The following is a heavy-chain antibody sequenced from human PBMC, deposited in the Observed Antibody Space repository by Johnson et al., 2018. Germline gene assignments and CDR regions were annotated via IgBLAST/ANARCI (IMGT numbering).Heavy chain of an antibody. CDR1: GFTFSSYG. J-gene: IGHJ6*02. CDR2: ISWDGGST. D-gene: IGHD4-17*01. CDR3: AKDASTTVSLDYHYGMDV. V-gene: IGHV3-43D*03. Sequence: EVQLVESWGGVVQPGRSLRLSCVASGFTFSSYGMHWVRPAPGKGLEWVSLISWDGGSTYYADSVKGRFPIPRDNSKNSLYLQMNSLRAEDNSLYYCAKDASTTVSLDYHYGMDVWGQGTTVTVSS.